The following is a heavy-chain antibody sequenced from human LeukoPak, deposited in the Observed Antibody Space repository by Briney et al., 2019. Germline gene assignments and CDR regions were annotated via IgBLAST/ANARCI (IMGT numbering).Heavy chain of an antibody. D-gene: IGHD2-15*01. CDR2: IYHSGST. V-gene: IGHV4-38-2*02. CDR3: ATALFPDSGGHPYAFDI. Sequence: SETLSLTCTVSGHLITSGYYWGWIRQPPGKGLEWIGIIYHSGSTYYNPSVQSRVSISVDTSKNQFSLKLSSVTAADTAVYYCATALFPDSGGHPYAFDIWGQGTMVTVSS. CDR1: GHLITSGYY. J-gene: IGHJ3*02.